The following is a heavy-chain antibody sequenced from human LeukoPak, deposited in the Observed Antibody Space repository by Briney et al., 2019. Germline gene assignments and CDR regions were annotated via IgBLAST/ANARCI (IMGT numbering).Heavy chain of an antibody. J-gene: IGHJ4*02. D-gene: IGHD2-15*01. Sequence: SETLSLTCTVSGGSISSYYWSWIRQPPGKGVEWIGYIYHTGDTNHNPSLKSRVTISLDTSKNQVSLNLKSVTAADTAVYHCARHHFATLFDYWGQGILVSVSS. CDR2: IYHTGDT. V-gene: IGHV4-59*08. CDR3: ARHHFATLFDY. CDR1: GGSISSYY.